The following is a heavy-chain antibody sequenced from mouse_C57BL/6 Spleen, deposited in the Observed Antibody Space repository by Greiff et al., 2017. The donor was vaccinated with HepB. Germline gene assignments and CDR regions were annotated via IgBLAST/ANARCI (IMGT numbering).Heavy chain of an antibody. CDR1: GFTFSDYG. J-gene: IGHJ1*03. CDR2: ISSGSSTI. D-gene: IGHD1-1*01. V-gene: IGHV5-17*01. CDR3: AGEYSSPWYFDV. Sequence: EVQLVESGGGLVKPGGSLKLSCAASGFTFSDYGMHWVRQAPEKGLEWVAYISSGSSTIYYADTVKGRFTISRDNAKNTLFLQMTRLRSEDTAMYYCAGEYSSPWYFDVWGTGTTVTVSS.